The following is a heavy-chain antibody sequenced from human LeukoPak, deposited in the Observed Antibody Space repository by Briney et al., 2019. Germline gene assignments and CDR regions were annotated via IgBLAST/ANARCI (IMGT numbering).Heavy chain of an antibody. D-gene: IGHD5-24*01. J-gene: IGHJ4*02. V-gene: IGHV4-61*08. CDR2: VYNSGST. Sequence: SETLSLTCTVSSGSIRSGDYYWSWIRQPQGKGLEWIGYVYNSGSTNYNPSLKSRVTISIETSKNQFSLKLSSVTAADTAMYYCARGGDAYYFHYWGQGTLVTVSS. CDR3: ARGGDAYYFHY. CDR1: SGSIRSGDYY.